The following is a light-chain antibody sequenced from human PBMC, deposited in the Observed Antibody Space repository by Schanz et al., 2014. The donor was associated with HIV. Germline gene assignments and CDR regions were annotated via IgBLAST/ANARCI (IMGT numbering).Light chain of an antibody. CDR3: QKYTSAPLT. CDR2: AAS. CDR1: QGIRNY. J-gene: IGKJ4*01. V-gene: IGKV1-27*01. Sequence: DIQMTQSPSSLSASVGDRVTITCRASQGIRNYLAWYQQKPGQVPKLLIYAASTLQSGVPSRFSGSGSGTDFTLTISSLQPEDVATYYCQKYTSAPLTFGGGTKVEIK.